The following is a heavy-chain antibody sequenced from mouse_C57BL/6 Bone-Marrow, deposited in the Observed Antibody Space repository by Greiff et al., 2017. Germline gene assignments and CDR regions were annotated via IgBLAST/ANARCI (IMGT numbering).Heavy chain of an antibody. CDR1: GYSFTGYY. V-gene: IGHV1-42*01. CDR2: INPSTGGT. D-gene: IGHD2-4*01. CDR3: ARWGDDYDGFAY. Sequence: EVQLVESGPELVKPGASVKISCKASGYSFTGYYMNWVKQSPEKSLEWIGEINPSTGGTTYNQKFKAKATLTVDKSSSTAYMQLKSLTSEDSAVYYCARWGDDYDGFAYWGQGTLVTVSA. J-gene: IGHJ3*01.